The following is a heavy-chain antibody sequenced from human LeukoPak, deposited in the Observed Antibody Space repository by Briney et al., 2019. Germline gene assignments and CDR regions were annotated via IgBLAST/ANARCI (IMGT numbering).Heavy chain of an antibody. CDR1: AASFSSHY. V-gene: IGHV4-59*11. CDR3: VRRNKGPADV. D-gene: IGHD1-14*01. J-gene: IGHJ6*02. Sequence: SETLSLTCAVSAASFSSHYWTWIRQSPGKGLEWIGYISYIGSTNYNPSLKSRVTISVDTSENQFSLNLSSVTAADTAVYYCVRRNKGPADVWGQGTTVTVS. CDR2: ISYIGST.